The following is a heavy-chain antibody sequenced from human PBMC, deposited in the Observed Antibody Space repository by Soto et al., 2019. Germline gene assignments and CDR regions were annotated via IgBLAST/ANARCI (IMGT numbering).Heavy chain of an antibody. Sequence: ASVKVSCKASGYTFTGYYMHWVRQAPGQGLEWMGWINPNSGGTNYAQKFQGWVTMTRDTSISTAYMEMSRLRSDDTAVYYCASDASGEEAPMDYWGQGALVTVSS. D-gene: IGHD3-10*01. CDR3: ASDASGEEAPMDY. CDR1: GYTFTGYY. CDR2: INPNSGGT. V-gene: IGHV1-2*04. J-gene: IGHJ4*02.